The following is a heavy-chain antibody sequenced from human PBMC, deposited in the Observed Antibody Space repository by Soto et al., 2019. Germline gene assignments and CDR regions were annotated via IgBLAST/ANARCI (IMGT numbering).Heavy chain of an antibody. D-gene: IGHD3-16*02. CDR2: TYYRSKWYN. CDR3: ARDGRPQCYDYVWGSYRCEEEVDGMDV. Sequence: PSQTLSLTCAISGDSVSSNSAAWNWIRQSPSRGLEWLGRTYYRSKWYNDYAVSVKSRITINPDTSKNQFSLQLNSVTPEDTAVYYCARDGRPQCYDYVWGSYRCEEEVDGMDVWGQGTTVTVSS. V-gene: IGHV6-1*01. CDR1: GDSVSSNSAA. J-gene: IGHJ6*02.